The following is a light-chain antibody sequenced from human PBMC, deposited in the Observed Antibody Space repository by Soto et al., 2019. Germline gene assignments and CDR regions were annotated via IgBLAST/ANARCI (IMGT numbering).Light chain of an antibody. V-gene: IGLV2-14*03. CDR1: SSDIGFYNY. Sequence: QSALTQPASVSGSPGQSITISCTGTSSDIGFYNYVSWYQQYPGKAPNLLIYGVTNRPSGVSYRFSGSKSGSTASLTISGLRDEDEADYYFSSYSTSFFYVFGTGTKVTVL. CDR2: GVT. J-gene: IGLJ1*01. CDR3: SSYSTSFFYV.